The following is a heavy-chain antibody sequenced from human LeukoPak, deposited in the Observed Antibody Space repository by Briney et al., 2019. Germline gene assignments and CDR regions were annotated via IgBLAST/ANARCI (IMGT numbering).Heavy chain of an antibody. J-gene: IGHJ4*02. V-gene: IGHV3-30-3*01. CDR3: ARDPVPATARHFDC. Sequence: PGRSLRLSCAASGFTFSSYAMHWVRQAPGKGLEWVAVTSSDGNIKYYADSVKGRFTISRDNSKNTLYLQMSSLRGEDTGVYYCARDPVPATARHFDCWGQGTLVTVSS. D-gene: IGHD1-1*01. CDR2: TSSDGNIK. CDR1: GFTFSSYA.